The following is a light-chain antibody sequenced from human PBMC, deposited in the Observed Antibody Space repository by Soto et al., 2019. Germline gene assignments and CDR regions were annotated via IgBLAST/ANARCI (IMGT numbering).Light chain of an antibody. CDR1: QSVSSA. V-gene: IGKV3-11*01. J-gene: IGKJ5*01. Sequence: EIVLTQSPGTLSLSPGERATLSCRASQSVSSALAWYLQKPGQAPRLLIYDASTRAAGIPVRFSGSGSGTDFTLTMTSLETEDFAVYYCQQRSTWPAMITFGPGTRLEIK. CDR2: DAS. CDR3: QQRSTWPAMIT.